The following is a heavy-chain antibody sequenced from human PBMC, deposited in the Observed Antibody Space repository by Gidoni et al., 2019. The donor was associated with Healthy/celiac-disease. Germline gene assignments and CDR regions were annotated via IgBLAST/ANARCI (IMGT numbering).Heavy chain of an antibody. V-gene: IGHV3-13*04. CDR1: GFPFSSYD. D-gene: IGHD1-1*01. Sequence: EVQLVASGGGLVQPGGSLRLSCAASGFPFSSYDMHWVRQVTGKGLEWVSAIGTSGDTYYPGSVKGRFTISRENAKNSLYLQMNSLRAGDTAVYYCARVSTTGTTPAFDYGMDVWGQGTTVTVSS. J-gene: IGHJ6*02. CDR2: IGTSGDT. CDR3: ARVSTTGTTPAFDYGMDV.